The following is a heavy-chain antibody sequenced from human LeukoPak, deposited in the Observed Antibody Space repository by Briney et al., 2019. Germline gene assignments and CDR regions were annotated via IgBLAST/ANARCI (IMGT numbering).Heavy chain of an antibody. D-gene: IGHD6-13*01. CDR3: ASLGSSWYPFDY. J-gene: IGHJ4*02. CDR2: IRYDGSNK. CDR1: GFTFSSYG. V-gene: IGHV3-30*02. Sequence: GGSLRLSCAASGFTFSSYGMHWVRQAPGKGLEGVAFIRYDGSNKYYADSVKGRFTISRDNSKNTLYLQMNSLRAEDTAVYYCASLGSSWYPFDYWGQGTRVTVSS.